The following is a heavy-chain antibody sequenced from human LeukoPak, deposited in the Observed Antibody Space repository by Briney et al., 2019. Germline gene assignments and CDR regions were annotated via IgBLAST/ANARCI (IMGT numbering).Heavy chain of an antibody. CDR1: GDSISKSSYY. CDR2: IYYSGTT. V-gene: IGHV4-39*01. J-gene: IGHJ4*02. CDR3: ATTYCGGDCYPAW. D-gene: IGHD2-21*02. Sequence: SETLSLTCTVSGDSISKSSYYWGFIRQPPGKGLEWIGSIYYSGTTYYSPSLSSRVTISVDTSKNQFSLKLNSMTAADTAVYYCATTYCGGDCYPAWWGQGTLVTVSS.